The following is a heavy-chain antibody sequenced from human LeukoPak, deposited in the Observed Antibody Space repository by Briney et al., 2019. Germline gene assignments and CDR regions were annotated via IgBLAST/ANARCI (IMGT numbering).Heavy chain of an antibody. V-gene: IGHV1-69*05. CDR3: ARDISTVTTLII. CDR2: IIPIFGTA. J-gene: IGHJ4*02. D-gene: IGHD4-17*01. Sequence: ASVKVSCKASGGTFSSYAISWVRQAPGQGLVWMGGIIPIFGTANYAQKFQGRVTITTDESTSTAYMELSSLRSEDTAVYYCARDISTVTTLIIWGQGTLVTVSS. CDR1: GGTFSSYA.